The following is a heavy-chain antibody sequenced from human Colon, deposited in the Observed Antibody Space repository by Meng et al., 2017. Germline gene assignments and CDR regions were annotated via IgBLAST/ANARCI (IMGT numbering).Heavy chain of an antibody. CDR2: ISYDGSNK. CDR1: GFTFSSYA. D-gene: IGHD3-22*01. Sequence: GGSLRLSCAASGFTFSSYAMHWVRQAPGKGLEWVAVISYDGSNKYYADSVKVRFTISRDNSKNTLYLQMNSLRAEDTAVYYCARDDDSSGYYPHYWGQGTLVTVSS. CDR3: ARDDDSSGYYPHY. V-gene: IGHV3-30*04. J-gene: IGHJ4*02.